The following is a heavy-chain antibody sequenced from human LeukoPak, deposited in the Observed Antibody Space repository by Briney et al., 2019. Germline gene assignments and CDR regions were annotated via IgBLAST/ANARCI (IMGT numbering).Heavy chain of an antibody. D-gene: IGHD6-19*01. CDR1: GFTFSSYG. J-gene: IGHJ4*02. CDR2: IWYDGSNK. CDR3: ARDSSGWYFDY. V-gene: IGHV3-33*01. Sequence: GGSLRLSCAASGFTFSSYGMHWVRQAPGKGLEWVAVIWYDGSNKYYADSVKGRFTISRDNSKNTLYLRMNSLRAEDTAVYYCARDSSGWYFDYWGQGTLVTVSS.